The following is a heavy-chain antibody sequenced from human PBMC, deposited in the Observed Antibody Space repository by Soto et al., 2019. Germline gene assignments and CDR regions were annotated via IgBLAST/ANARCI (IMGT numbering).Heavy chain of an antibody. V-gene: IGHV4-39*01. Sequence: SETLSLTCTVSGGSISSSSYYWGWIRQPPGKGLEWIGSIYYSGSTYYNPSLKSRVTLSVDTSKNQFSLKLSSVTAADTAVYYCARQNYDFWSAPGGFDYWGQGTLVTVSS. CDR3: ARQNYDFWSAPGGFDY. D-gene: IGHD3-3*01. CDR1: GGSISSSSYY. CDR2: IYYSGST. J-gene: IGHJ4*02.